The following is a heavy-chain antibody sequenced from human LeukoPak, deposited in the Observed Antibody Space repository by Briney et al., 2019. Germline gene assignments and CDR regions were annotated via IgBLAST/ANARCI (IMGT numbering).Heavy chain of an antibody. CDR3: AKWEYYYDSSGSPHDY. CDR1: GFTFSSYA. Sequence: GGSLRLSCAASGFTFSSYAMSWVRQAPGKGLEWVSAISGSGGSTYYADSVKGRFTISRDNSKNTLYLQMNSLRAEDTAVYYCAKWEYYYDSSGSPHDYWGQGTLVTVSS. J-gene: IGHJ4*02. CDR2: ISGSGGST. D-gene: IGHD3-22*01. V-gene: IGHV3-23*01.